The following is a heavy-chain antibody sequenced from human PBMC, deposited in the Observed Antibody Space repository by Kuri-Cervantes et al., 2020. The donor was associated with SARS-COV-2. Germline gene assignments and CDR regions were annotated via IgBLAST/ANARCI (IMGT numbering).Heavy chain of an antibody. Sequence: SGPTLGNPTGTLTLTCTFSGFSLSASGVGVGWVRQPPGKALEWLALIYWNDDKRYSPSLQHRLTITKDSSKNQVVLTLTNMDTVDTATYYCARTRGYSYGYRHFGYWGQGTLVTVSS. D-gene: IGHD5-18*01. CDR2: IYWNDDK. CDR1: GFSLSASGVG. J-gene: IGHJ4*02. CDR3: ARTRGYSYGYRHFGY. V-gene: IGHV2-5*01.